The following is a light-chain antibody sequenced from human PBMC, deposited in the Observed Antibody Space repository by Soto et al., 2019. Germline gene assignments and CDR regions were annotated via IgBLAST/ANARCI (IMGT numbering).Light chain of an antibody. CDR2: NNN. CDR3: AAWDDSLNGYV. J-gene: IGLJ1*01. Sequence: QSVLTPPPSASGTPGQRATISCSGGSSNIGTNAVNWYQQLTGTAPKLLIYNNNQRPSGVPARLSGSKSGTSASLAISGLQSEDEADYYCAAWDDSLNGYVFGTGTKVTV. V-gene: IGLV1-44*01. CDR1: SSNIGTNA.